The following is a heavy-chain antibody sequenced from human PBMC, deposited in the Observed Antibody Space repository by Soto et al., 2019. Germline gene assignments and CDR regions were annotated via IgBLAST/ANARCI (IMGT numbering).Heavy chain of an antibody. D-gene: IGHD6-19*01. J-gene: IGHJ4*02. CDR2: IYYSGST. CDR1: GGSISSSSYY. V-gene: IGHV4-39*07. Sequence: SETLSLTCTVSGGSISSSSYYWGWIRQPPGKGLEWIGCIYYSGSTDYNPSLNSRVTISLDTSKNQFSLKLSAVTAADTAVYYCARGGWYLDYWGQGTLVTVSS. CDR3: ARGGWYLDY.